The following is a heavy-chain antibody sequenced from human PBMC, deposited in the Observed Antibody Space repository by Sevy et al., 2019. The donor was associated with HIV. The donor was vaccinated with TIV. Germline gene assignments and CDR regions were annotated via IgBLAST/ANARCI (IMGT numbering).Heavy chain of an antibody. CDR3: ATTKDYYDSSGSPFDY. CDR2: FDPEDGET. J-gene: IGHJ4*02. Sequence: ASVKVSCKVSGYTLTQLSMHWVRQAPGKGLEWMGSFDPEDGETFYAQKFQGRVTMTEDTSTNTAYMELSSLRSEDTAVYYCATTKDYYDSSGSPFDYWGQGTLVTVSS. CDR1: GYTLTQLS. V-gene: IGHV1-24*01. D-gene: IGHD3-22*01.